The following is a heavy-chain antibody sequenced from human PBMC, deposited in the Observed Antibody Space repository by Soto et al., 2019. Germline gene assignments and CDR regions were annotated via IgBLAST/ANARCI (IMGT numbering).Heavy chain of an antibody. J-gene: IGHJ4*02. CDR2: IYYSGTT. V-gene: IGHV4-30-4*01. CDR3: ARVRGVTYFDY. CDR1: GGSISSGDYY. D-gene: IGHD3-10*01. Sequence: QVQLQESGPGLVKPSQTLSLTCTVSGGSISSGDYYWSWIRQPPGKGLEWIGYIYYSGTTYYNPSRKSRVTISVDTSKNQFSLKRTSVTAADTAVYYCARVRGVTYFDYWGQGTLVTVSS.